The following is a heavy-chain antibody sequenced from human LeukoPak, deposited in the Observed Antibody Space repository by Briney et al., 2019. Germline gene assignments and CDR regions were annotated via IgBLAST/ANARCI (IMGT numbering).Heavy chain of an antibody. CDR3: ARGTRRTKVGATTGEEFDY. V-gene: IGHV1-69*10. CDR2: IIPIFGIS. CDR1: GGTFSSYA. D-gene: IGHD1-26*01. J-gene: IGHJ4*02. Sequence: VASVKVSCKASGGTFSSYAISWVRQAPGQGLEWMGGIIPIFGISNYAQKFQGRVTITADKSTTTAYMDLSSPRSEDTAVYYCARGTRRTKVGATTGEEFDYWGQGTLVTVSS.